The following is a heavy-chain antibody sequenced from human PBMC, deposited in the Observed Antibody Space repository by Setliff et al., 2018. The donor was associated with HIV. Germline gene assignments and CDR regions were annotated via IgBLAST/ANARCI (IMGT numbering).Heavy chain of an antibody. V-gene: IGHV1-8*01. CDR1: GYTFSSND. D-gene: IGHD3-16*01. J-gene: IGHJ6*03. Sequence: ASVKVSCKASGYTFSSNDINWVRQATGQGLEWMGWMNPNSGNTGYAQKFQGRVTMTRDTSISTAYMELNNLKFEDTAVYYCARGGENMKNYYCYYMDVWGKGTTVTVSS. CDR3: ARGGENMKNYYCYYMDV. CDR2: MNPNSGNT.